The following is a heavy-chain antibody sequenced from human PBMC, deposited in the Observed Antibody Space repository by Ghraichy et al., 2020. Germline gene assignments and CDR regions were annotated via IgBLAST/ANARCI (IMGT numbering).Heavy chain of an antibody. Sequence: GESLNISCAASGFTFSSYAMSWVRQAPGKGLEWVSAISGSGGSTYYADSVKGRFTISRDNSKNTLYLQMNSLRAEDTAVYYCAKLGGWWDYGMDVWGQGTTVTVSS. J-gene: IGHJ6*02. D-gene: IGHD2-15*01. CDR3: AKLGGWWDYGMDV. V-gene: IGHV3-23*01. CDR2: ISGSGGST. CDR1: GFTFSSYA.